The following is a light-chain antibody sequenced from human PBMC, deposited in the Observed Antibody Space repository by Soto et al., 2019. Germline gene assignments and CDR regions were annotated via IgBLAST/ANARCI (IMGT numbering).Light chain of an antibody. CDR3: SSFTTGSTRV. Sequence: QSALTQPASVSGSPGQSITISCTGTSSDVGSYNLVSWYQQFPGKAPKLMIYEVSYRPSGVSNRFSGSKSGNTASLTMSGLQAEDEADYYCSSFTTGSTRVFGTGTKLTVL. V-gene: IGLV2-14*02. J-gene: IGLJ1*01. CDR2: EVS. CDR1: SSDVGSYNL.